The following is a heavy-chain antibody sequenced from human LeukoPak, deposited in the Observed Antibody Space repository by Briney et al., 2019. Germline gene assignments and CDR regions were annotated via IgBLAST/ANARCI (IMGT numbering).Heavy chain of an antibody. CDR1: GFAFSSYA. V-gene: IGHV3-30-3*01. Sequence: GGSLRLSCAASGFAFSSYAMHWVRQAPGKGLEWVAVISYDGSNKYYADSVKGRFTISRDNSKNTLYLQMNSLRAEDTAVYYCARALRPGIVVVPAAMGYWGQGTLVTVSS. J-gene: IGHJ4*02. CDR2: ISYDGSNK. CDR3: ARALRPGIVVVPAAMGY. D-gene: IGHD2-2*01.